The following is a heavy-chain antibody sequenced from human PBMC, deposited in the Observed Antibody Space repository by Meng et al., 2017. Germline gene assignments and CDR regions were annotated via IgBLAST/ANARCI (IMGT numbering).Heavy chain of an antibody. CDR1: GFTFKSFE. CDR3: ASLTKFYFDY. J-gene: IGHJ4*02. D-gene: IGHD1/OR15-1a*01. V-gene: IGHV3-48*03. CDR2: ISESGSTI. Sequence: GESLKISCAASGFTFKSFEMNWVRQAPGKGLEWVSYISESGSTIYYADFVKGRFTISRDNTKNSLYLQMNSLRVEDTAVYYCASLTKFYFDYWGQGTLVTVSS.